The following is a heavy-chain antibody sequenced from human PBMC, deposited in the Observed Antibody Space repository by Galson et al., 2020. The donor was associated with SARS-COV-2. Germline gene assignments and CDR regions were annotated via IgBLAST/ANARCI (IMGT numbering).Heavy chain of an antibody. D-gene: IGHD3-3*01. V-gene: IGHV4-59*08. J-gene: IGHJ6*03. CDR1: DGSISSYY. CDR3: ARHARITIFGVVIIDDMDV. CDR2: IYYSGST. Sequence: SETLSLTCTVSDGSISSYYWSWIRQPPGKGLEWIGYIYYSGSTNYNPSLKSRVTISVDTSKNQFSLKLSSVTAADTAVYYCARHARITIFGVVIIDDMDVWGKGTTGTVSS.